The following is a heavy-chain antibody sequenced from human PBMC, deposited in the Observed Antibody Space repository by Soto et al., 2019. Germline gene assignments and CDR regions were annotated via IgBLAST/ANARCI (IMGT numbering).Heavy chain of an antibody. CDR1: GYTFTSYG. V-gene: IGHV1-18*01. CDR2: ISAYNGNT. Sequence: ASVKVSCKASGYTFTSYGISWVRQAPGQGLEWMGWISAYNGNTNYAQKLQGRVTMTTDTSTSTAYMELRSLRSDDTAVYYCARSGDSGIAAAGGEGYWGQGTLVTVSS. J-gene: IGHJ4*02. CDR3: ARSGDSGIAAAGGEGY. D-gene: IGHD6-13*01.